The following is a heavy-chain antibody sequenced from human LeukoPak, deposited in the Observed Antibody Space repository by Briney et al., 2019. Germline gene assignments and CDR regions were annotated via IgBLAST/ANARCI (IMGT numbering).Heavy chain of an antibody. CDR2: IIPILGIA. CDR3: ARVGDHDAFDI. CDR1: GGTFSSYA. Sequence: GASVKVSCKASGGTFSSYAISWVRQAPGQGLEWMGRIIPILGIANYAQKFQGRVTITAGKSTSTAYMELSSLRSEDTAVYYCARVGDHDAFDIWGQGTMVTVSS. J-gene: IGHJ3*02. V-gene: IGHV1-69*04.